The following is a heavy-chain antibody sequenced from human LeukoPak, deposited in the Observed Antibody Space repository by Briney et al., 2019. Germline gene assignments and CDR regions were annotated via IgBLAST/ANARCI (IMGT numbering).Heavy chain of an antibody. V-gene: IGHV1-2*02. Sequence: ASVKVSCKASGSTLTGYFFNWVRKPLGKGFDGMGWINPNSGGTNYAQKFQGRVTMTRDTSISTAYMELSRLRSDDTAVYYCARNLMYCSSTTCYLDYWGQGTLVTVSS. CDR3: ARNLMYCSSTTCYLDY. J-gene: IGHJ4*02. CDR2: INPNSGGT. D-gene: IGHD2-2*01. CDR1: GSTLTGYF.